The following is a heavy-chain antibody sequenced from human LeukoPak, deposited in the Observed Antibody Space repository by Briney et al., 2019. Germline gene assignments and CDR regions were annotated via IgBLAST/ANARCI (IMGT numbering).Heavy chain of an antibody. V-gene: IGHV3-7*05. D-gene: IGHD2-15*01. J-gene: IGHJ4*02. CDR2: LNQDGSEK. Sequence: GGSLRLSCAASGFTFGAYWMTWVRQAPGKGLEWVANLNQDGSEKYYVDSVKGRFTISRDNAKNSLYLQMNSLKTEDTALYYCTSISASVVGESFDYWGQGTQVTVSS. CDR1: GFTFGAYW. CDR3: TSISASVVGESFDY.